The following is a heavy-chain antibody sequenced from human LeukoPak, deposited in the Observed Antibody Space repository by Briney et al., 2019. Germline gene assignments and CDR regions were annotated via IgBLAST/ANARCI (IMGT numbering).Heavy chain of an antibody. V-gene: IGHV3-23*01. CDR3: AKGLFYVNLDY. J-gene: IGHJ4*02. D-gene: IGHD5/OR15-5a*01. Sequence: GGSLRLSCAASGLTFSSYAMSWVRQAPGKGLEWVSAISGSGGSTYYADSVKGRFTTSRDNSKNTLYLQMNSLRAEDTAVYYCAKGLFYVNLDYWGQGTLVTVSS. CDR2: ISGSGGST. CDR1: GLTFSSYA.